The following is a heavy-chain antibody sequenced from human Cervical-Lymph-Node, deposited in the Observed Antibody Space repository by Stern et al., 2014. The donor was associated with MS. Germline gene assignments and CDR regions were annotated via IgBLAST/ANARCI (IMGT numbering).Heavy chain of an antibody. J-gene: IGHJ6*02. CDR2: ISYSGST. CDR1: GGSISSSY. D-gene: IGHD1-1*01. Sequence: QLQLQESGPGLVKPSETLSLTCTVSGGSISSSYWSWIRQPPGKGLEWIGYISYSGSTNYNPYLQSRRTISVGTSKNQFSLKLRSGTAADTAVYYCARAAEGYEGYYDYYGMDVWGQGTTVTVSS. CDR3: ARAAEGYEGYYDYYGMDV. V-gene: IGHV4-59*01.